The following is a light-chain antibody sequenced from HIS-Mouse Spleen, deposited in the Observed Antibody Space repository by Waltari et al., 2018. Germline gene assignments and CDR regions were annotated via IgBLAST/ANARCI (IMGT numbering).Light chain of an antibody. CDR2: AAS. J-gene: IGKJ4*01. CDR3: QQLNSYPLT. Sequence: DIPLTQSPSFLSASVGDRVTITCRASQGISSYLAWYQQKPGKAPKLLIYAASTLQSGVPSRFSGRGSGTEFTLTISSLQPEDFATYYCQQLNSYPLTFGGGTKVEIK. V-gene: IGKV1-9*01. CDR1: QGISSY.